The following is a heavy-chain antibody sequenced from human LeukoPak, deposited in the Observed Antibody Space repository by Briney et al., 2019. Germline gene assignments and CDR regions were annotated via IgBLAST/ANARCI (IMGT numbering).Heavy chain of an antibody. CDR3: ASKMDRYFDY. D-gene: IGHD5-24*01. CDR1: GFTDSNNH. Sequence: QPGGSLRLSCAASGFTDSNNHISCVRQAPGKGLEWVSVTYSGGATFSADSVKGRITISRDNSKSTLYLQMNSLRAEDTAVYYCASKMDRYFDYWGLGTLVTVSS. J-gene: IGHJ4*02. V-gene: IGHV3-66*01. CDR2: TYSGGAT.